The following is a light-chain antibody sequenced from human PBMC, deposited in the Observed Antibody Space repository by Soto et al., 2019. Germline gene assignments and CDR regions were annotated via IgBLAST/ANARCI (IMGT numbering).Light chain of an antibody. J-gene: IGKJ5*01. V-gene: IGKV3-20*01. CDR3: QQYGSSSIT. Sequence: EIVLTQSPGALSLSPGETATISCRASQTVSHNYLAWYQQKPGQAPRLLFYDASTRATGIPDRFSGSGSGTDFTLTVNKLEPEDFAVYYCQQYGSSSITFGQGTRLEFK. CDR2: DAS. CDR1: QTVSHNY.